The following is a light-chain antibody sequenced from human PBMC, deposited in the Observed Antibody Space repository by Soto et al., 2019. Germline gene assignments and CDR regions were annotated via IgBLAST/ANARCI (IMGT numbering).Light chain of an antibody. J-gene: IGKJ2*01. V-gene: IGKV3-20*01. Sequence: EIVLTQSPGTLSLSPGERVTLSCRASQSVSSSYLAWYQQKPGQAPRLLIYGASSRATGIPDRFSGSGSGTDCTLTISRLEPEDFAVYSCQQYDSSPYTFGQGTKLEIK. CDR3: QQYDSSPYT. CDR2: GAS. CDR1: QSVSSSY.